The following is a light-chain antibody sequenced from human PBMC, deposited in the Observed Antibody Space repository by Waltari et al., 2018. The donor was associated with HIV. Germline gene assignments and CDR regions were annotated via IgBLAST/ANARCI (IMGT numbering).Light chain of an antibody. J-gene: IGLJ3*02. V-gene: IGLV1-44*01. Sequence: QSVVTQPPPASGTPGQRVTMSCSGSASNIGGNTVNWYQHLPQTAPKLLIYNNDGRPSGVPDRFSASKTGTSASLDISGLQSEDEADYYCATWDDGLSGWVFGGGTKLTVL. CDR1: ASNIGGNT. CDR3: ATWDDGLSGWV. CDR2: NND.